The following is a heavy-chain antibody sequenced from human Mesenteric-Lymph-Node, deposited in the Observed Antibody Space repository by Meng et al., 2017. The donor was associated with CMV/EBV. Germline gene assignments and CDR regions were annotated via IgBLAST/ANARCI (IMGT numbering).Heavy chain of an antibody. CDR2: TIPFLGIT. V-gene: IGHV1-69*04. CDR1: GGTFSDNK. J-gene: IGHJ5*02. CDR3: ARENDWNPNWLDP. Sequence: SVKVSCKTSGGTFSDNKISWVRQAPGQGLEWMGRTIPFLGITNHAQKFQGRVTIIADKSTTTVYMELNNLRFEDTAIYYCARENDWNPNWLDPWGQGTLVTVSS. D-gene: IGHD1-1*01.